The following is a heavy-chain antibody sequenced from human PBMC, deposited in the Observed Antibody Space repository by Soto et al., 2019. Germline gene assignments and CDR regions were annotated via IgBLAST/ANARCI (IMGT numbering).Heavy chain of an antibody. D-gene: IGHD1-7*01. CDR1: GDSVNSHY. J-gene: IGHJ4*02. Sequence: SETLSLTCSFSGDSVNSHYFTWIRQSPEKGLEWIGYMHYTGFSHYNPSLKSRVTISVDTSKNQFSLKLSSVTAADTAVYYCASTNWNYVYWGQGTLVTVSS. CDR2: MHYTGFS. V-gene: IGHV4-59*08. CDR3: ASTNWNYVY.